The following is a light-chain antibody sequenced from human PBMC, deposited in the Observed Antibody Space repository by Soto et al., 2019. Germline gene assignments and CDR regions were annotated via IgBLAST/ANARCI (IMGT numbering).Light chain of an antibody. Sequence: EIVLTQSPGTRCWSPGERATLSCRASQSVGSYLGWYQQKPGQAPRLLIYDASNRATGILARFSGSGFGTDFTLTISSLEPEDFAVYYCQQRHNWITFGQGTRLESK. CDR3: QQRHNWIT. J-gene: IGKJ5*01. CDR1: QSVGSY. V-gene: IGKV3-11*01. CDR2: DAS.